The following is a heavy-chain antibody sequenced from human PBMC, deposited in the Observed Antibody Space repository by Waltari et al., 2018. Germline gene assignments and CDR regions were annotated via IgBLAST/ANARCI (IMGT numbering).Heavy chain of an antibody. Sequence: EVQLVESGGGLVQPGGSLRLSCAASGFTFSSYAMSWVRQAPGKGLEWVSAISGSGGSTYYADAVKGRFTISRDNAKNTLYLQMNSLRAEDTAVYYCAKDHRSRVTNYYYMDVWGKGTTVTVSS. CDR3: AKDHRSRVTNYYYMDV. V-gene: IGHV3-23*04. CDR2: ISGSGGST. D-gene: IGHD5-18*01. CDR1: GFTFSSYA. J-gene: IGHJ6*03.